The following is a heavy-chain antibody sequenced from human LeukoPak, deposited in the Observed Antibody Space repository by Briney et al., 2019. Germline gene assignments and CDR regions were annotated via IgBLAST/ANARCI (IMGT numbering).Heavy chain of an antibody. CDR2: TSYDGTTI. CDR3: ARGYTYGSIDY. V-gene: IGHV3-30*04. CDR1: GFTFNTYA. Sequence: PGGSLRLSCTASGFTFNTYAMHWVRQAPGKGLEWVAITSYDGTTIYYGDSVKGRFTISRDNSKNTLHLQMSSLRAEDTAVYYCARGYTYGSIDYWGQGTLVTVSS. J-gene: IGHJ4*02. D-gene: IGHD5-18*01.